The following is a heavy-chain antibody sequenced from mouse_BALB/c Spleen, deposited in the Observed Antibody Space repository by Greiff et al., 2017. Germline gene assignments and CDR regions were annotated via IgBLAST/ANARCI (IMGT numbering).Heavy chain of an antibody. CDR3: ARRDGSSLYYAMDY. CDR1: GFTFSSYT. V-gene: IGHV5-12-2*01. Sequence: EVKLVESGGGLVQPGGSLKLSCAASGFTFSSYTMSWVRQTPEKRLEWVAYISNGGGSTYYPDTVKGRFTISRDNAKNTLYLQMSSLKSEDTAMYYCARRDGSSLYYAMDYWGQGTSVTVSS. J-gene: IGHJ4*01. CDR2: ISNGGGST. D-gene: IGHD1-1*01.